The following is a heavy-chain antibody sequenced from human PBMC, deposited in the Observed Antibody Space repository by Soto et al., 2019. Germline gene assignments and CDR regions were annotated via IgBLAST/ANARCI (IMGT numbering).Heavy chain of an antibody. CDR1: GGTFSSYA. V-gene: IGHV1-69*13. J-gene: IGHJ4*02. CDR2: IIPIFGTA. CDR3: ARLAIGDTKYCSGGSCFGTGVDY. D-gene: IGHD2-15*01. Sequence: SVKVSCKASGGTFSSYAISWVRQAPGQGLEWMGGIIPIFGTANYAQKFQGRVTITADESTSTAYMELSSLRSEDTAVYYCARLAIGDTKYCSGGSCFGTGVDYWGQGTLVTVSS.